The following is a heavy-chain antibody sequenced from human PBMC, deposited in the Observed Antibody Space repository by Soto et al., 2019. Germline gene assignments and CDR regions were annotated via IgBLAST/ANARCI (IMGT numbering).Heavy chain of an antibody. CDR1: GYVITNGYH. J-gene: IGHJ6*02. V-gene: IGHV4-38-2*01. D-gene: IGHD2-2*01. Sequence: PSETLYLTCAVSGYVITNGYHWGWIRQPPGKELEWIGTISHSGDTYYNPSLKSRVTISIDTAKNHLSLILSSVTAADTATYYCTRIYCTTTSCFINGMDVWGQGTTVTVPS. CDR2: ISHSGDT. CDR3: TRIYCTTTSCFINGMDV.